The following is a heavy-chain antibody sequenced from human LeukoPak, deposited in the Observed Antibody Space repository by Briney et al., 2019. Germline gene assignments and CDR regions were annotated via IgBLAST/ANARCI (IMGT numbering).Heavy chain of an antibody. D-gene: IGHD1-26*01. J-gene: IGHJ4*02. CDR1: GFTFSSYG. Sequence: GGSLGLSCAASGFTFSSYGMHWVRQAPGKGLEWVAVISYDGSNKYYADSVKGRFTISRDNSKNTLYLQMNSLRAEDTAVYYCAKDPTSGSYVDYWGQGTLATVSS. CDR3: AKDPTSGSYVDY. CDR2: ISYDGSNK. V-gene: IGHV3-30*18.